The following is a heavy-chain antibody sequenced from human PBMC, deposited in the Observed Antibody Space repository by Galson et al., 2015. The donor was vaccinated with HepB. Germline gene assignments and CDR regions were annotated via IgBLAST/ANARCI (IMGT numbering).Heavy chain of an antibody. J-gene: IGHJ4*02. CDR3: ARGGDWPLFDY. Sequence: QSGAEVKKPGESLKISCKASGYSFSGYWIAWVRQMPGKGLEWMGIVYGSDSDTRYSPSFEGQVTISADKSITTAYLQWSSLKASDTAMYYCARGGDWPLFDYWGQGTQVTVSS. CDR2: VYGSDSDT. D-gene: IGHD2-21*02. CDR1: GYSFSGYW. V-gene: IGHV5-51*01.